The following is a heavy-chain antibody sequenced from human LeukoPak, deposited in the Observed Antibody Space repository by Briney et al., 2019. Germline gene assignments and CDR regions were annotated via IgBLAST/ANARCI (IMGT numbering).Heavy chain of an antibody. CDR1: GFTFSSCG. V-gene: IGHV3-30*18. CDR2: ISYDGTNK. D-gene: IGHD3-9*01. Sequence: PGRSLRLSCAASGFTFSSCGMHWVRQAPGKGLEWVALISYDGTNKYYADSVKGRFTISRDNSKNTLFLQMNSLRAEDTAVYYCAKGDLYYDTAHYYYGMDVWGQGTTVTVSS. CDR3: AKGDLYYDTAHYYYGMDV. J-gene: IGHJ6*02.